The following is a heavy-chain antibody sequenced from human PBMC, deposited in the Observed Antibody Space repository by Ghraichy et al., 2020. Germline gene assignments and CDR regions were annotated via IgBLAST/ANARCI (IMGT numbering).Heavy chain of an antibody. CDR1: GFTFSTYA. J-gene: IGHJ3*02. CDR2: VSGGGDTT. Sequence: ESLNISCAASGFTFSTYAMSWVRQAPGKGLEWVSAVSGGGDTTYYADSVKGRFTISRDNSKNTLYLQMNSLRAEDTALYYCAKRGGSDWGAFDIWGQGTMVTVSS. CDR3: AKRGGSDWGAFDI. V-gene: IGHV3-23*01. D-gene: IGHD2-21*02.